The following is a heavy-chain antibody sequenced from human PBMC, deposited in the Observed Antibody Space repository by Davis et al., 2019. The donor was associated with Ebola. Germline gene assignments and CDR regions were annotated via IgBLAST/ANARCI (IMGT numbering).Heavy chain of an antibody. CDR2: IKQDGSEK. CDR1: GFTFSSYW. D-gene: IGHD2-21*01. Sequence: GESLKISCAASGFTFSSYWMSWVRQAPGKGLEWVANIKQDGSEKYYVDSVKGRFTISRDNAKNSLYLQMNSLRAEDTAVYYCAREVISRGQAFDFWGQGTLVTVSS. J-gene: IGHJ4*02. V-gene: IGHV3-7*01. CDR3: AREVISRGQAFDF.